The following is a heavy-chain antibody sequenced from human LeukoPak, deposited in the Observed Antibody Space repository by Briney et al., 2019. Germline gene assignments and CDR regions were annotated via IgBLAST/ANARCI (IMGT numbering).Heavy chain of an antibody. Sequence: ASVKVSCKAFGYIFTAYYMHWVRQAPGQGLEWMGWTNPERGDTNYAQKFQGRVTMTRDTSISTAYMELSSLGSDDTAVYYCARDVGYSGYAPLGYWGQGTLVTVSS. J-gene: IGHJ4*02. D-gene: IGHD5-12*01. V-gene: IGHV1-2*02. CDR2: TNPERGDT. CDR3: ARDVGYSGYAPLGY. CDR1: GYIFTAYY.